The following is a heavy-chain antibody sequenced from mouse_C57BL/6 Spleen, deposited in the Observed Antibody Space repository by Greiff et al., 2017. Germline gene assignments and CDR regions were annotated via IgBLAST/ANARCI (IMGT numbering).Heavy chain of an antibody. J-gene: IGHJ4*01. D-gene: IGHD2-4*01. CDR3: ARNDYDGYAMDY. Sequence: VKLMESGPGLVQPSQSLSITCTVSGFSLTSYGVHWVRQSPGKGLEWLGVIWSGGSTDYNAAFISRLSISKDNSKSQVSFKMNSLQADDTAIYDCARNDYDGYAMDYWGQGTSVTVSS. CDR2: IWSGGST. V-gene: IGHV2-2*01. CDR1: GFSLTSYG.